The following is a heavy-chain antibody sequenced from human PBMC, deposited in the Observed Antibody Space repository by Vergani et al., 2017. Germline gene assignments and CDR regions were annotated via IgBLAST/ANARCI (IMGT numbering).Heavy chain of an antibody. Sequence: EVQLLESGGNLIQPGGSLRLSCVASGFTFSNSAMSWVRQTSGKGLEWVSAISGHGDRTYYADSVKGRFTISRDNSKNTVYLQMNSLKAEDRATYYCAREERSNTSPFVGDWGQGTLVTV. D-gene: IGHD2/OR15-2a*01. CDR3: AREERSNTSPFVGD. V-gene: IGHV3-23*01. CDR1: GFTFSNSA. J-gene: IGHJ4*02. CDR2: ISGHGDRT.